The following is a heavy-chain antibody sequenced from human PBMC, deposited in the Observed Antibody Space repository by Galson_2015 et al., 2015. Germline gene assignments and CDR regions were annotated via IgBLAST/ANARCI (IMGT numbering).Heavy chain of an antibody. Sequence: SLRLSCAASGFTFSASAMHWVRQASGKGLDWVGRIRSKAKDYATVYGESVRGRLSISRDDSKNMTYLQMNSLRTEDTAVYFCAAGDYPDFWGQGILVTVSS. CDR1: GFTFSASA. D-gene: IGHD4-17*01. V-gene: IGHV3-73*01. J-gene: IGHJ4*02. CDR3: AAGDYPDF. CDR2: IRSKAKDYAT.